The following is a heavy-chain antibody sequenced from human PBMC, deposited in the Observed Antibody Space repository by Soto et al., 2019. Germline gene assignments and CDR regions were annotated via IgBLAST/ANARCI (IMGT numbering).Heavy chain of an antibody. CDR3: ARGNLSFDFDS. V-gene: IGHV3-30*03. CDR1: GFNFGFFG. CDR2: ISGDGINT. Sequence: QIQLVESGGDVVQPGRSLRLSCAASGFNFGFFGMHWVRQAPGKGLEWVAFISGDGINTHYADSVRGRFTLSRDYSKKTMYLQMDTLREDDTAIYYYARGNLSFDFDSWGQGTLVTVSS. D-gene: IGHD3-10*01. J-gene: IGHJ4*02.